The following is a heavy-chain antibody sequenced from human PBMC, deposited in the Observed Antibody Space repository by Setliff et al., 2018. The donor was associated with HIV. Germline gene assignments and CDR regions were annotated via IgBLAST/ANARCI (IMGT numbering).Heavy chain of an antibody. CDR1: SGSISSVSYY. CDR3: ARAPRYYMGWYIPQCFDN. CDR2: IYASGST. D-gene: IGHD6-19*01. V-gene: IGHV4-61*02. Sequence: TLSLTCNVSSGSISSVSYYWNWIRQPAGKGLEWIGRIYASGSTTCNPSLKSGVTISVDTSKNHFSLRLNSVPAAYTAVYFCARAPRYYMGWYIPQCFDNWGEGTLVTVSS. J-gene: IGHJ4*02.